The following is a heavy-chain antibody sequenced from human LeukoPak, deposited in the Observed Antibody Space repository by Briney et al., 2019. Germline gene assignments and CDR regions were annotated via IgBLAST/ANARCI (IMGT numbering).Heavy chain of an antibody. J-gene: IGHJ4*02. Sequence: ASVKVSCKASGYTFTSYYTHWVRQAPEQGLEWMGIIKPSGGSTLYAQKFQGRVAVTSDMSTSTVYVELSSLRSEDTAVYYCAREVPENFNFDYWGQGTLVTVSS. V-gene: IGHV1-46*01. CDR2: IKPSGGST. CDR3: AREVPENFNFDY. CDR1: GYTFTSYY. D-gene: IGHD2/OR15-2a*01.